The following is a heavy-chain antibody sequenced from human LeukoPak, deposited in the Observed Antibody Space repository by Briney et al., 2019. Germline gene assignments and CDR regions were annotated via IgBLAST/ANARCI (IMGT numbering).Heavy chain of an antibody. CDR3: AKDSSIAAAQLAY. J-gene: IGHJ4*02. Sequence: PGRSLRLSCAASGFTFDDYAVHWVRQAPGKGLEWVSGISWNSGSIGYADSVKGRFTISRDNAKNSLYLQMNSLRAEDTALYYCAKDSSIAAAQLAYWGQGTLVTVCS. D-gene: IGHD6-13*01. V-gene: IGHV3-9*01. CDR2: ISWNSGSI. CDR1: GFTFDDYA.